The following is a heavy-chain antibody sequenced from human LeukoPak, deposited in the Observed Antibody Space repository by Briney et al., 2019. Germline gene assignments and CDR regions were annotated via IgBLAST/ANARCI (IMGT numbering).Heavy chain of an antibody. CDR3: ARARPAIWYAFDI. J-gene: IGHJ3*02. Sequence: SVKVSCKASGGTFSSYAIRWVRQAPGQGLEWMGRIIPIFGTANYAQKFQGRVTITTDESTSTAYMELSSLRSEDTAVYYCARARPAIWYAFDIWGQGTMVTVSS. D-gene: IGHD6-6*01. CDR1: GGTFSSYA. CDR2: IIPIFGTA. V-gene: IGHV1-69*05.